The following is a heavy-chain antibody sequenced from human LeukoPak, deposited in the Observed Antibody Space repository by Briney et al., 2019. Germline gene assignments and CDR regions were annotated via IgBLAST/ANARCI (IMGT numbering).Heavy chain of an antibody. D-gene: IGHD3-3*01. CDR1: GFTFSSYG. CDR3: AKPRKYYDFWSGYYPYYYYYGMDV. Sequence: GGSLRLSCAASGFTFSSYGMHWVRQAPGKGLEWVAVISYDGSNKYYADSVKGRFTISRDNSKNTLYLQMNSLRAEDTAVYYCAKPRKYYDFWSGYYPYYYYYGMDVWGRGTTVTVSS. J-gene: IGHJ6*02. V-gene: IGHV3-30*18. CDR2: ISYDGSNK.